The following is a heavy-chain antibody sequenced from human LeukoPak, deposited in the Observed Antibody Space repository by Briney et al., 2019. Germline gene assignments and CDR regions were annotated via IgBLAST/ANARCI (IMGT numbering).Heavy chain of an antibody. D-gene: IGHD6-25*01. J-gene: IGHJ4*02. CDR3: ATEAATLAFDY. CDR2: VDPEDGET. CDR1: GYTFTDYY. Sequence: ASVKVSCKVSGYTFTDYYMHWVQQAPGKGLEWMGLVDPEDGETLYAEKFQGRVTITADTSTDTAYMELSSLRSEDTAVYYCATEAATLAFDYWGQGTLVTVSS. V-gene: IGHV1-69-2*01.